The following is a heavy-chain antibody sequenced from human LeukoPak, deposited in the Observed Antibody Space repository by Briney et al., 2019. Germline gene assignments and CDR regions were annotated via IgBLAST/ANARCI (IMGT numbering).Heavy chain of an antibody. Sequence: PSETLSLTCTVSGGSISSGGYSWSWIRQPPGKGLEWIGYIYHSGSTYYNPSLKSRVTISVDRSKNQFSLKLSSVTAADTAVYYCARVGYYDFWSGYGNWFDPWGQGTLVTVSS. CDR3: ARVGYYDFWSGYGNWFDP. CDR1: GGSISSGGYS. J-gene: IGHJ5*02. CDR2: IYHSGST. D-gene: IGHD3-3*01. V-gene: IGHV4-30-2*01.